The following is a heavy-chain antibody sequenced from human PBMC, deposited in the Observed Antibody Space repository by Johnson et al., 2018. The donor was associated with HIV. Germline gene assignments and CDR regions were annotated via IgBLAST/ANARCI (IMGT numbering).Heavy chain of an antibody. CDR2: ISGSGGST. Sequence: VQLVESGGGLVQPGGSLRLSCAASGIIVTGNFMSWVRQAPGKGLEWVSAISGSGGSTYYADSVKGRFTISRDNSKNTLYLQMNSLRAEDTAVYYCAKQETSPAAGTFGAFDIWGQGTMVTVSS. CDR3: AKQETSPAAGTFGAFDI. V-gene: IGHV3-23*04. J-gene: IGHJ3*02. CDR1: GIIVTGNF. D-gene: IGHD6-13*01.